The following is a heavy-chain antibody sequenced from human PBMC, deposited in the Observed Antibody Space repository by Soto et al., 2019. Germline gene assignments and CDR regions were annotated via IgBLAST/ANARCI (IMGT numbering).Heavy chain of an antibody. CDR2: ISSDGSQK. J-gene: IGHJ2*01. CDR3: AKNIVRGHWYFEL. V-gene: IGHV3-30*18. D-gene: IGHD3-10*01. Sequence: QVQLVESGGGVVQPGKSLRLSCAASGIAFSGCGMFWVRQTPSKGLEWVAAISSDGSQKYYEDSVKGRFTISRDNSKNTLYVQMNGLTTEDMAVYYCAKNIVRGHWYFELWGRGTLVTVSS. CDR1: GIAFSGCG.